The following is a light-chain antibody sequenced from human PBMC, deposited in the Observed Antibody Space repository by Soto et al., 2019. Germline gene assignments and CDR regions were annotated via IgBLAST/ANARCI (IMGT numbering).Light chain of an antibody. CDR1: SSDVGGYNF. CDR3: SSYTSSTTYV. V-gene: IGLV2-14*03. CDR2: DVT. Sequence: QSALTQPASVSGSPGQSITISCTGTSSDVGGYNFVSWYQQHPGKAPKVMIYDVTNRPSGVSNRFSGSKSGNTAPLTISGLQAEDEADYYCSSYTSSTTYVFGTGTKLTVL. J-gene: IGLJ1*01.